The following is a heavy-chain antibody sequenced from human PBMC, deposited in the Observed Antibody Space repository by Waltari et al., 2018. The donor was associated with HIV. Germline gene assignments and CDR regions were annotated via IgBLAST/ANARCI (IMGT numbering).Heavy chain of an antibody. Sequence: QLQLQESGPGLVKPSETLSLTCTVSGGYISRSRYYWGWIRQPPGKGLEWIGSIYYSGSTYSTPSLKSRVTISVDTSKNQFSLKLSSVTAADTAVYYCARRYDYVWGSYRPEYYFDYWGQGTLVTVSS. D-gene: IGHD3-16*02. J-gene: IGHJ4*02. V-gene: IGHV4-39*01. CDR1: GGYISRSRYY. CDR2: IYYSGST. CDR3: ARRYDYVWGSYRPEYYFDY.